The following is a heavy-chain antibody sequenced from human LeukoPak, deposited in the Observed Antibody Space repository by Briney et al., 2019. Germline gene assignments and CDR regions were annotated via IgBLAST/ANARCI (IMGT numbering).Heavy chain of an antibody. CDR2: IYPDDSDA. CDR1: GYNFTSHW. V-gene: IGHV5-51*01. J-gene: IGHJ4*02. CDR3: ARHTQEAFDY. Sequence: GESLKISCKGSGYNFTSHWIGWVRQMSGKGLEWMGIIYPDDSDARYSPSFQGQVTISADKSISTAYLQWSSLKASDTAMYYCARHTQEAFDYSGQGTLVTVSS.